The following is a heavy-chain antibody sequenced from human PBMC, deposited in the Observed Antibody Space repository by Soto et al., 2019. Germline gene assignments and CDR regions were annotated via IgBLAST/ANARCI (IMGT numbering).Heavy chain of an antibody. V-gene: IGHV3-30*18. J-gene: IGHJ6*01. D-gene: IGHD3-22*01. CDR3: AKGVSPTYATAIVVLISRMDV. CDR2: ISYDGSKK. CDR1: GFRFRNYG. Sequence: GGPLRLSCAGSGFRFRNYGMHLVRQALGKGLEWVAFISYDGSKKYNADSVKGRFTVSRDNSKSTLYLQMNSLRAEDTAGYYCAKGVSPTYATAIVVLISRMDVSGQGTSVTVSS.